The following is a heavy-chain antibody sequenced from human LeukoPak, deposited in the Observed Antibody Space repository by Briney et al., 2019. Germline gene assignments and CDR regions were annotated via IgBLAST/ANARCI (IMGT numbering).Heavy chain of an antibody. J-gene: IGHJ4*02. V-gene: IGHV4-59*01. CDR1: GGSISSCY. CDR3: ARSGGHDSSGPSFDY. Sequence: SETLSLTCTVSGGSISSCYWSWIRQPPGKGLEWIGYIYYSGSTNYNPPLKSRVTISVDASKNHFSLNLSSVTAADTAVYYCARSGGHDSSGPSFDYWGQGTLATVSS. D-gene: IGHD3-22*01. CDR2: IYYSGST.